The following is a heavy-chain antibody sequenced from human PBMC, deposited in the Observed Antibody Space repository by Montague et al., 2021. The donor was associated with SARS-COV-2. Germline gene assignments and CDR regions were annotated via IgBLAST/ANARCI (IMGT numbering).Heavy chain of an antibody. J-gene: IGHJ4*02. CDR2: IYSGGSST. V-gene: IGHV3-23*03. D-gene: IGHD3-3*01. CDR1: GFTVRSHA. Sequence: SLSLSASGFTVRSHAMSWVRQAPGKGLEWVSVIYSGGSSTYYADSVKGRFTISRDNSKNTLYLQMNSLRAEDTAVYYCAKDPYYDFWSGYYFDYWGQGTLVTVSS. CDR3: AKDPYYDFWSGYYFDY.